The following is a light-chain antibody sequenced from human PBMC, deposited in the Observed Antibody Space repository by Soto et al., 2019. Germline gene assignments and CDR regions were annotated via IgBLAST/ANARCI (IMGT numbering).Light chain of an antibody. J-gene: IGKJ5*01. Sequence: EIVLTQSPATLSLSPGERATLSCGASQSVSSYLAWYQHKPGQAPRLLIYGASTRATGIPARFSGSESGTDFTLTISSLEPEDFAVYYCQQRSNWPLTFGQGTRLEIK. V-gene: IGKV3-11*01. CDR1: QSVSSY. CDR3: QQRSNWPLT. CDR2: GAS.